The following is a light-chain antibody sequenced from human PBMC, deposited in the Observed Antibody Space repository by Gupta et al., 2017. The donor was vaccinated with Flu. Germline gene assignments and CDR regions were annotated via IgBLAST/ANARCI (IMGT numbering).Light chain of an antibody. Sequence: QSALTWSPSASGAPGQSVTICCTGSSSDVGTYNHFSWYQQPPVTAPRLMIADVVKRHSGVPYRFSGSKSGNATSLTVSRLQAEDEAYYYGNSYTGPNNYVFGSGTKVTVL. V-gene: IGLV2-8*01. J-gene: IGLJ1*01. CDR1: SSDVGTYNH. CDR3: NSYTGPNNYV. CDR2: DVV.